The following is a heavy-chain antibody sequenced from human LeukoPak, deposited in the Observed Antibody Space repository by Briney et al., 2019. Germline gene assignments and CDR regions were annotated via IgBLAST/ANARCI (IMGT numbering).Heavy chain of an antibody. J-gene: IGHJ4*02. Sequence: TPSETLSLTCTVSGGSVNSGGYYWTWIRQHQGKGLEWLGYIYYSGRTYYNPSLKSRITISLDTSKNQFSLNLTSVSAADTAFYFCARSSDYGDYDWGQGTLITVSS. CDR1: GGSVNSGGYY. CDR2: IYYSGRT. D-gene: IGHD4-17*01. V-gene: IGHV4-31*03. CDR3: ARSSDYGDYD.